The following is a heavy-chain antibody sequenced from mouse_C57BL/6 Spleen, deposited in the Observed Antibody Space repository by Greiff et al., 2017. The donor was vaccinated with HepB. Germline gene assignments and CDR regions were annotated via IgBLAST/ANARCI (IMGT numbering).Heavy chain of an antibody. CDR1: GFTFSDYY. CDR3: ARDRGLRPYYWYFDV. Sequence: EVKLMESAGGLVQPGSSMKLSCTASGFTFSDYYMAWVRQVPEKGLEWVANINYDGSSTYYLDSLKSRFIISRDNAKNILYLQMSSLKSEDTATYYWARDRGLRPYYWYFDVWGTGTTVTVSS. CDR2: INYDGSST. V-gene: IGHV5-16*01. J-gene: IGHJ1*03. D-gene: IGHD2-4*01.